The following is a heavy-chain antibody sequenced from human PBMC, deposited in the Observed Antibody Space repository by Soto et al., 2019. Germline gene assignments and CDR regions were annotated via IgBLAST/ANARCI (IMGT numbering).Heavy chain of an antibody. Sequence: ASVKVSCKASGYTFTGYYMHWVRQAPGQGLEWMGWINPNSGGTNYAQKFQGRVTMTRDTSISTAYMELSRLRSDDTAVYYCARTVFGSSWYTPTGGYYGMDVWGQGTTVTVS. CDR3: ARTVFGSSWYTPTGGYYGMDV. D-gene: IGHD6-13*01. J-gene: IGHJ6*02. V-gene: IGHV1-2*02. CDR1: GYTFTGYY. CDR2: INPNSGGT.